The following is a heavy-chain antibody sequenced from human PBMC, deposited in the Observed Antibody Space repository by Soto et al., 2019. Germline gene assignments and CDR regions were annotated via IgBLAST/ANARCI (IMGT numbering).Heavy chain of an antibody. CDR3: AKERVPGDGKLALDY. CDR2: IAGGGDGI. Sequence: EVQLLESGGGLVQPGGSLRLSCAASGFTFSSYAMTWIRQAPGKGLEFVADIAGGGDGIKYTDSVQGRFTISRDNSRNTLYLQTNDLRADDTATYYCAKERVPGDGKLALDYWGQGTLVTVSS. V-gene: IGHV3-23*01. J-gene: IGHJ4*02. CDR1: GFTFSSYA. D-gene: IGHD1-1*01.